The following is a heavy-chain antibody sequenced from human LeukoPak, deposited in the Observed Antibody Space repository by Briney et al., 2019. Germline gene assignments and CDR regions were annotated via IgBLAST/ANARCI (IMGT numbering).Heavy chain of an antibody. CDR3: ARDLGIAARPDY. CDR1: GGSISSYY. CDR2: IYYSGST. V-gene: IGHV4-59*12. J-gene: IGHJ4*02. D-gene: IGHD6-6*01. Sequence: SETLSLTCTVSGGSISSYYWSWIRQPPGKGLEWIGYIYYSGSTNYNPSLKSRVTISVDTSKNQFSLKLSSVTAADTAVYYCARDLGIAARPDYWGQGTLVTVSS.